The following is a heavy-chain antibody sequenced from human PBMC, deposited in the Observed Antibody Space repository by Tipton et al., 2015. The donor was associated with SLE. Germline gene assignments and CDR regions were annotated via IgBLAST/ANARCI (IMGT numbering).Heavy chain of an antibody. D-gene: IGHD3-3*01. CDR2: IKQDGSEK. V-gene: IGHV3-7*01. J-gene: IGHJ4*02. CDR1: GFTFSSYW. Sequence: SLRLSCAASGFTFSSYWMSWVRQAPGKGLEWVANIKQDGSEKYYVDSVKGRFTISRDNAKNSLYLQMNSLRAEDTAVYYCARDDFWSGYQYFDYWGQGTLVTVSS. CDR3: ARDDFWSGYQYFDY.